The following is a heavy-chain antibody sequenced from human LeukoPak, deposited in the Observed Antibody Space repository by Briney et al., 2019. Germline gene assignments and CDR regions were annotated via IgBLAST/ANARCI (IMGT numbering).Heavy chain of an antibody. D-gene: IGHD1-26*01. CDR2: KSYDGSNK. V-gene: IGHV3-30*18. CDR3: AKSGSYYRFDY. J-gene: IGHJ4*02. CDR1: GFTFSSYG. Sequence: GGSLRLSCAASGFTFSSYGMHWVRQAPGKGLEWVAVKSYDGSNKYYADSVKGRFTISRDNSKNTLYLQMNSLRAEDTAVYYCAKSGSYYRFDYWGQGTLVTVSS.